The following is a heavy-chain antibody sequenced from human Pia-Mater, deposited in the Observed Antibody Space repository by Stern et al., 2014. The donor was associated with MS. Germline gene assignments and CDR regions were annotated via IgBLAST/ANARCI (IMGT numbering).Heavy chain of an antibody. Sequence: EVQLVESGGGSVQPGRSLRLSCEASEFTFDDCAMHWVRQAPGKGLEWVSGISWNSNNIGYADSVRGRFTISRDNAKNSLYLQMNGLRPEDTALYYCAKDISERHYYFDSWGEGTLVTVSS. D-gene: IGHD3-16*02. CDR3: AKDISERHYYFDS. V-gene: IGHV3-9*01. CDR1: EFTFDDCA. CDR2: ISWNSNNI. J-gene: IGHJ4*02.